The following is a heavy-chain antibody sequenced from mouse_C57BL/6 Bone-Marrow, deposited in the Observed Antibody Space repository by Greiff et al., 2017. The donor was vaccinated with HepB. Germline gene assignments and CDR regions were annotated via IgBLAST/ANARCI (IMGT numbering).Heavy chain of an antibody. CDR1: GYTFTSYW. CDR3: ARTVTTVVAFYWYFDV. Sequence: QVQLKQPGAELVMPGASVKLSCKASGYTFTSYWMPWVKQRPGQGLEWIGEIDPSDSYTNYNQKFKGKSTLTVDKSSSTAYMQLSSLTSEDSAVYYCARTVTTVVAFYWYFDVWGTGTTVTVSS. CDR2: IDPSDSYT. V-gene: IGHV1-69*01. D-gene: IGHD1-1*01. J-gene: IGHJ1*03.